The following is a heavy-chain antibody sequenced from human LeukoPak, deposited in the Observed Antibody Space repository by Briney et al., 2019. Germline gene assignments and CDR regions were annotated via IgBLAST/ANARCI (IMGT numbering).Heavy chain of an antibody. V-gene: IGHV3-13*01. CDR3: TREDLGVGWTYFDY. D-gene: IGHD6-19*01. J-gene: IGHJ4*02. CDR1: GFTFSNYD. Sequence: GGSLRLSCAASGFTFSNYDMHWVRQGIGKGLEWVSAIGDGGATYYPGSVKGRFTISRDNAKNSLYLQMNSLRAGDTAVYYCTREDLGVGWTYFDYWGQGTLVTVSS. CDR2: IGDGGAT.